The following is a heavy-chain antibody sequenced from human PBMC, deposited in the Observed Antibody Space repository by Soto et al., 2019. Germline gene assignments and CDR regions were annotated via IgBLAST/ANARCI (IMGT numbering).Heavy chain of an antibody. CDR1: GYTFTNYY. Sequence: QVQLVQSGAEVKKPGASVKVYCKASGYTFTNYYMHWVRQAPGQGLEWMGIINPSGGSTSYAQKLHGRVTMTRETSSSTVYMELSSLRSEETAVYYCARGLRVRASYYILSYWGPGTLVTVSS. J-gene: IGHJ4*02. CDR3: ARGLRVRASYYILSY. CDR2: INPSGGST. D-gene: IGHD1-26*01. V-gene: IGHV1-46*01.